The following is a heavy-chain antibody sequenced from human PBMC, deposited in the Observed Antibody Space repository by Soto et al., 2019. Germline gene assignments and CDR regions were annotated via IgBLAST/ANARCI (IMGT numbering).Heavy chain of an antibody. CDR3: ARSSSDFWSGSPPYYYYYYMDV. D-gene: IGHD3-3*01. CDR2: IYYSGST. Sequence: QPPGKGLEWIGYIYYSGSTNYNPSLKSRVTISVDTSKNQFSLKLSSVTAADTAVYYCARSSSDFWSGSPPYYYYYYMDVWGKGTTVTVSS. J-gene: IGHJ6*03. V-gene: IGHV4-59*01.